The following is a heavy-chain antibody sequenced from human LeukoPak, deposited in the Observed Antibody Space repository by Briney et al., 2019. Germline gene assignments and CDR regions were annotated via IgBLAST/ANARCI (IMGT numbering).Heavy chain of an antibody. V-gene: IGHV3-74*01. CDR2: TNYDGSYT. Sequence: GGSLRLSCVASRFTLSSYWMNWVRQAPGKGLVWVARTNYDGSYTDYADSVKGRFIISRDNAKNTLYLQMNSLRAEDTAVYYCARDHLTTVVSSIDYWGQGTLVTVSS. CDR1: RFTLSSYW. J-gene: IGHJ4*02. D-gene: IGHD4-23*01. CDR3: ARDHLTTVVSSIDY.